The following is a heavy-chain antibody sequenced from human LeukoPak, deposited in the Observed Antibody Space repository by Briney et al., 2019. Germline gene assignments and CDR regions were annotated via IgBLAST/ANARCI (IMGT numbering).Heavy chain of an antibody. CDR3: ARHRRGQQLAVHFDY. V-gene: IGHV4-4*07. J-gene: IGHJ4*02. CDR1: GGSISSYY. CDR2: IYTSGNT. D-gene: IGHD6-13*01. Sequence: SETLSLTCTVSGGSISSYYWSWIRQPAGKGLEWIGHIYTSGNTNYNPSLKSRVTMSVDTSKNQFSLKLSSVTAADTAVYYCARHRRGQQLAVHFDYWGQGTLVTVSS.